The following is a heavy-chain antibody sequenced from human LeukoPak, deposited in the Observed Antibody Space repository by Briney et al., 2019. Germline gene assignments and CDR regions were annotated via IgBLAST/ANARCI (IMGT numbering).Heavy chain of an antibody. D-gene: IGHD1-1*01. V-gene: IGHV3-23*01. Sequence: GGSLRLSCAASGFTFSSYAISWVRQAPEKGREWVSSISGNGDITYYADTVKGRLSGSRDKSKNTLYLQLNSLRAEDTAVYYCAKDLRGTLSSRAPFEYWGQGTLDTVPS. CDR1: GFTFSSYA. CDR3: AKDLRGTLSSRAPFEY. CDR2: ISGNGDIT. J-gene: IGHJ4*02.